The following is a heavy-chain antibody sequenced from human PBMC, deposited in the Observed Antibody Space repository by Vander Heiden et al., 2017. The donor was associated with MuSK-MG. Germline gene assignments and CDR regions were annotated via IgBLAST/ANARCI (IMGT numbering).Heavy chain of an antibody. CDR1: GFTFSSYS. V-gene: IGHV3-21*01. CDR2: ISSSSSYI. Sequence: EVQLVESGGGLVKPGGSLRLSCAASGFTFSSYSMNWVRQAPGKGLEWVSSISSSSSYIYYADSVKGRFTISRDNAKNSLYLQMNSLRAEDTAVYYCANYGYDGLDYYYYGMDVWGQGTTVTVSS. J-gene: IGHJ6*02. CDR3: ANYGYDGLDYYYYGMDV. D-gene: IGHD5-18*01.